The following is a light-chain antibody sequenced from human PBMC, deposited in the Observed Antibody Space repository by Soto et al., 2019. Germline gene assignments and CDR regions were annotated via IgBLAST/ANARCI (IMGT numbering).Light chain of an antibody. V-gene: IGKV3-11*01. CDR3: QHRSNWLHT. J-gene: IGKJ2*01. CDR1: QSVSSY. Sequence: EMVLTQSPATLSLSPGERATLSCRASQSVSSYLAWYQQKPGQAPRLLIYDASNRATGIPARFSGSGSGTDFTLTISNLEPEDFAVYYCQHRSNWLHTVGQGTKVDSK. CDR2: DAS.